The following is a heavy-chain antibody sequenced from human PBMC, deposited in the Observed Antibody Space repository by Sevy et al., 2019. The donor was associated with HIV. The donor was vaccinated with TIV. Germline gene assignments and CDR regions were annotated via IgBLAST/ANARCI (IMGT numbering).Heavy chain of an antibody. CDR2: ISASGGST. J-gene: IGHJ1*01. Sequence: GGSLRLSCAASGFIFSGYVMSWVRQAPGKGLEWVSGISASGGSTYYADSVKGRFTISRDNSKNTLDLQMNSLRVEDTAVYYCAKDASSNRTGGTFQHWGQGTLVTVSS. CDR1: GFIFSGYV. D-gene: IGHD6-13*01. V-gene: IGHV3-23*01. CDR3: AKDASSNRTGGTFQH.